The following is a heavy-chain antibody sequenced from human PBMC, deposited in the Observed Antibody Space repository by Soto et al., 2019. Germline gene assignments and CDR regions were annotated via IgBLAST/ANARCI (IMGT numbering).Heavy chain of an antibody. CDR2: INHSGST. D-gene: IGHD3-10*01. CDR1: GGSFSGYY. J-gene: IGHJ6*02. Sequence: SETLSLTCAVYGGSFSGYYWSWIRQPPGKGLEWIGEINHSGSTNYNPSLKSRVTISVDTSKNQFSLKLSSVTAADTAVYYCARGRYFYGSGSYYYYYYYGMDVWGQGTTVTVSS. CDR3: ARGRYFYGSGSYYYYYYYGMDV. V-gene: IGHV4-34*01.